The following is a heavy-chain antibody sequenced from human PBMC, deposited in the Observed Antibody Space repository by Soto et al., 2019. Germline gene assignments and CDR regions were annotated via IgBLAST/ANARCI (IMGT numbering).Heavy chain of an antibody. Sequence: PGVSLRLSCAASGCTFSSHWMHWVRQVPGKGLVYVSRINDDGSIISYADSVEGRFTISRDNAKNTLLLQMNSLRVEDTAVYYCARALSVIRQNFFDPWGQGTLVTVSS. V-gene: IGHV3-74*01. D-gene: IGHD2-21*01. CDR2: INDDGSII. CDR1: GCTFSSHW. J-gene: IGHJ5*02. CDR3: ARALSVIRQNFFDP.